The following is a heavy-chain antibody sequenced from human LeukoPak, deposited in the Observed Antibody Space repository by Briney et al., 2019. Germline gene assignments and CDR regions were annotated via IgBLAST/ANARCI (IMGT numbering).Heavy chain of an antibody. V-gene: IGHV3-30*09. Sequence: GMSLRLSCAASGFTFSSYPMHWVRQAPGKGLEWVAVISHDGTNKWYADSVQGRFAISRDNSKNTLYLQMNSLRAEDTAVYYCARDRGIHGWFDPWGQGTLVTVSS. CDR1: GFTFSSYP. CDR2: ISHDGTNK. D-gene: IGHD3-10*01. J-gene: IGHJ5*02. CDR3: ARDRGIHGWFDP.